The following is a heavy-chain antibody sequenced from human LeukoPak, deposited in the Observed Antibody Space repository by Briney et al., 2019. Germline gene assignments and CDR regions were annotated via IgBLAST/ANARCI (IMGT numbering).Heavy chain of an antibody. Sequence: GGSLRLSCAASGFTFSSYGMNWVRQAPGKGLEWVSYISSSSSIIYYADSVKGRFTISRDNAKNSLYLQMNSPRAEDTAVYYCARDPSGSYYVDYWGQGTLVTVSS. CDR2: ISSSSSII. D-gene: IGHD1-26*01. CDR3: ARDPSGSYYVDY. V-gene: IGHV3-48*01. J-gene: IGHJ4*02. CDR1: GFTFSSYG.